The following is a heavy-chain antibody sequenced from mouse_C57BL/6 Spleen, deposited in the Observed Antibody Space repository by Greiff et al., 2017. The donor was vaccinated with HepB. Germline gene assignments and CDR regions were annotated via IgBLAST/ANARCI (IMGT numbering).Heavy chain of an antibody. D-gene: IGHD2-4*01. V-gene: IGHV5-16*01. CDR3: ARDDYDGRYAMDY. CDR1: GFTFSDYY. Sequence: EVQRVESEGGLVQPGSSMKLSCTASGFTFSDYYMAWVRQVPEKGLEWVANINYDGSSTYYLDSLKSRFIISRDNAKNILYLQMSSLKSEDTATYYCARDDYDGRYAMDYWGQGTSVTVSS. CDR2: INYDGSST. J-gene: IGHJ4*01.